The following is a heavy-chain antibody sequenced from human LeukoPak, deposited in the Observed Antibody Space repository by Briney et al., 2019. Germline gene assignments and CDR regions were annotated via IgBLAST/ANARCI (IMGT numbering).Heavy chain of an antibody. Sequence: GESLKISCKGSGYSSTNYWIGWVRQMPGKGLEWMGIIYLGDSDTRYSPSFQGQVTISADKSITTAYLQWSSLKASDTAIYYCARHPPYTSGWPLDYWGQGTLVTVSS. CDR1: GYSSTNYW. J-gene: IGHJ4*02. CDR3: ARHPPYTSGWPLDY. CDR2: IYLGDSDT. D-gene: IGHD6-19*01. V-gene: IGHV5-51*01.